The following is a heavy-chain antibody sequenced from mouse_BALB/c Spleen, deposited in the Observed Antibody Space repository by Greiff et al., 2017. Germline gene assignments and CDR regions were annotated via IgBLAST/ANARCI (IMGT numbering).Heavy chain of an antibody. J-gene: IGHJ4*01. Sequence: VQLQQSGAELVKPGASVKLSCKASGYTFTSYYMYWVKQRPGQGLEWIGEINPSNGGTNFNEKFKSKATLTVDKSSSTAYMQLSSLTSEDSAVYYCTRLNGNYRDYAMDYWGQGTSVTVSS. CDR2: INPSNGGT. D-gene: IGHD2-1*01. V-gene: IGHV1S81*02. CDR1: GYTFTSYY. CDR3: TRLNGNYRDYAMDY.